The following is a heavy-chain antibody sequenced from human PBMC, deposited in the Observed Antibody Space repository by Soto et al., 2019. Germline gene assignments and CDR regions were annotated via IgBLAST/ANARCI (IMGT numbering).Heavy chain of an antibody. V-gene: IGHV3-30-3*01. Sequence: QVQLVESGGGVVQPGRSLRLSCAASGFTFSSYAMHWVRQAPGKGLEWVAVISYDGSNKYYADSVKGRFTISRDNSKNTLYLQMSSLRAEDTAVYYCAREDGDYGLSPWFDPWGQGTLVTVSA. D-gene: IGHD4-17*01. J-gene: IGHJ5*02. CDR3: AREDGDYGLSPWFDP. CDR2: ISYDGSNK. CDR1: GFTFSSYA.